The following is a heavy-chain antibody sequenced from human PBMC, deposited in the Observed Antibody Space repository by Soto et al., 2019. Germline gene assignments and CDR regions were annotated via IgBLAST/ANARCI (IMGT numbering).Heavy chain of an antibody. CDR3: ARFGAVAGIDY. CDR2: IKPDGTAT. Sequence: EVQLVESGGGLVQPGGSLRLSCAASGFTFNTYWMTWVRQAPGQGLEWVANIKPDGTATYYLDSGKGRFTISRDNARDSRHLQRNVLRAEDTALYYCARFGAVAGIDYWGRGTLVTVSS. D-gene: IGHD6-19*01. J-gene: IGHJ4*02. CDR1: GFTFNTYW. V-gene: IGHV3-7*01.